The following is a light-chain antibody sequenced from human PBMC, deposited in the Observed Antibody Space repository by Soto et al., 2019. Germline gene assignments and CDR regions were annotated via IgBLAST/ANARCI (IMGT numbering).Light chain of an antibody. J-gene: IGKJ2*02. CDR3: QQYDNLPRT. V-gene: IGKV3-11*01. Sequence: EIVLTQSPATLSLSPGERATLSCRASQSVSSYLAWYQQKPGQAPRLLIYDASNRATGIPARFSGSGSGTDFTLTISSLEPEDIATYYCQQYDNLPRTFGQGTKLDVK. CDR1: QSVSSY. CDR2: DAS.